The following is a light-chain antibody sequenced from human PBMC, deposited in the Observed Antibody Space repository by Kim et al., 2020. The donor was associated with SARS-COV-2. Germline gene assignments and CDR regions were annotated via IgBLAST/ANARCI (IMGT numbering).Light chain of an antibody. Sequence: EIVLTQSPATLSLSPGERATLSCRASQSVSSYLAWYQQKPGQAPRLLIYDASNRATGIPARFGGSGSGTDFTLTISSLEPEDFAVYYCQQRSSFGGGTKVDIK. CDR1: QSVSSY. CDR2: DAS. CDR3: QQRSS. V-gene: IGKV3-11*01. J-gene: IGKJ4*01.